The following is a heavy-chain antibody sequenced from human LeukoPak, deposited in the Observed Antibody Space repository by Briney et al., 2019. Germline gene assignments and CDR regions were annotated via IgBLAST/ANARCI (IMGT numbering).Heavy chain of an antibody. V-gene: IGHV4-38-2*02. CDR2: IYHSGNT. CDR3: AKLGNYDLMIDY. Sequence: SETLPLTCTVSAYSISSGYYWGWIRQPPGKGLEWIGNIYHSGNTYYNPSLKSRVTILVDTSKNQFYLKLSSVTAADTAVYYCAKLGNYDLMIDYWGQGTLVTVSS. J-gene: IGHJ4*02. D-gene: IGHD3-3*01. CDR1: AYSISSGYY.